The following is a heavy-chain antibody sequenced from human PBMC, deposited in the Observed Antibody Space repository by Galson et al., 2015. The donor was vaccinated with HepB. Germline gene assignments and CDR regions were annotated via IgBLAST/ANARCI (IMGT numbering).Heavy chain of an antibody. Sequence: SLRLSCAASGFTFDDYAMHWVRQAPGKGLEWVSGISWNSHSIDYADSVKGRFTISRDNAKNSLYLQINSLRAEDTALYYCAKDFEGLPRFFDLWGRGTLVTVSS. D-gene: IGHD4-11*01. CDR2: ISWNSHSI. CDR3: AKDFEGLPRFFDL. J-gene: IGHJ2*01. V-gene: IGHV3-9*01. CDR1: GFTFDDYA.